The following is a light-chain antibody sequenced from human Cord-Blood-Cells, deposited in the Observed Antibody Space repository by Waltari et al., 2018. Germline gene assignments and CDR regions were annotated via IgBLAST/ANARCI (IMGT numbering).Light chain of an antibody. V-gene: IGLV2-14*01. CDR1: SSDVGGYNY. J-gene: IGLJ2*01. CDR3: SSYTSSSTYVV. Sequence: QSALTQPASVSGSPGQSITISCTGTSSDVGGYNYVSWYQQHPGKAPKLMIYDVSNRPSGVSTRVSGSKSGNTASLTISGLQAEDEAYYYCSSYTSSSTYVVFGGGTKLTVL. CDR2: DVS.